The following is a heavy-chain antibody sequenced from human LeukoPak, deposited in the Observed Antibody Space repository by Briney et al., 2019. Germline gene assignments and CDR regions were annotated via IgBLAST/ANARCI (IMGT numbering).Heavy chain of an antibody. Sequence: SVKVSCKASGGTFSSYAISWVRQAPGQGLEWMGGIIPIFGTANYAQKFQGRVTITADESTSTAYMELSSLRSEDTAAYYCATEDIVVIPGYYYYYGMDVWGQGTTVTVSS. CDR1: GGTFSSYA. D-gene: IGHD3-22*01. J-gene: IGHJ6*02. CDR3: ATEDIVVIPGYYYYYGMDV. V-gene: IGHV1-69*13. CDR2: IIPIFGTA.